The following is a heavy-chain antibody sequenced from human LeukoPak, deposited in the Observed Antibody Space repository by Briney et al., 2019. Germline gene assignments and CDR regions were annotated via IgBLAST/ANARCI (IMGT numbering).Heavy chain of an antibody. CDR2: ISGSGGST. D-gene: IGHD6-6*01. CDR3: AKDQFAIESEYSSSRFEFGY. Sequence: GGSLRLSCAASGFTFSSYAMSWVRQAPGKGLEWVSAISGSGGSTYYADSVKGRFTISRDNSKNTLYLQMNSLRAEDTAVYYCAKDQFAIESEYSSSRFEFGYWGQGTLVTVSS. CDR1: GFTFSSYA. V-gene: IGHV3-23*01. J-gene: IGHJ4*02.